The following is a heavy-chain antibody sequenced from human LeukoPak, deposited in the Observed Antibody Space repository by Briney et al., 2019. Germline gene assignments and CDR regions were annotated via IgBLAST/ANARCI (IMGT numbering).Heavy chain of an antibody. CDR2: INPSGGST. D-gene: IGHD1-1*01. CDR3: ARVENWNAYYMDV. J-gene: IGHJ6*03. Sequence: GASVKVSCKASGYTFTSYYMHWVRQAPGQGLEWMGIINPSGGSTSYAQKFQGRVTMTRDMSTSTVYMELSSLRSEDTAVYYCARVENWNAYYMDVWGKGTTVTVSS. V-gene: IGHV1-46*01. CDR1: GYTFTSYY.